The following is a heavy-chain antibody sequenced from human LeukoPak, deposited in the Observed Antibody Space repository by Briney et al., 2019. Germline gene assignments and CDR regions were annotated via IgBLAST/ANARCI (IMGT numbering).Heavy chain of an antibody. Sequence: GGSLRLSCAASGFTFSSYAMSWVRQAPGKGLEWVSAISGSGGSTYYADSVKGRFTISRDNSKNTLYLQMNSLRAEDTAVYYCAKHAYYYDSSGYPYDYWGQGTLVTVSS. CDR3: AKHAYYYDSSGYPYDY. J-gene: IGHJ4*02. D-gene: IGHD3-22*01. CDR1: GFTFSSYA. CDR2: ISGSGGST. V-gene: IGHV3-23*01.